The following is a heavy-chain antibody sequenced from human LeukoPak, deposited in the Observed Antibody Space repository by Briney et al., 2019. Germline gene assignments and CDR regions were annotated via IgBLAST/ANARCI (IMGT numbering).Heavy chain of an antibody. D-gene: IGHD4-17*01. J-gene: IGHJ5*02. CDR1: GGSIRSYY. Sequence: SETLSLTCTVSGGSIRSYYWSWIRQPPGKGLEWIGYIFYSGSTKYNPSLKSRVTISVDTSENQFSLTLNSVTAADTAVYYCARSRGGYGDYGSWFDPWGQGILVTVSS. V-gene: IGHV4-59*01. CDR2: IFYSGST. CDR3: ARSRGGYGDYGSWFDP.